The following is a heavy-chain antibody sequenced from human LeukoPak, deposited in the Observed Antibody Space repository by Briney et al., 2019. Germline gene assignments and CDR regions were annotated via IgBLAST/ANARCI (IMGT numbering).Heavy chain of an antibody. V-gene: IGHV1-18*01. CDR2: ISGYNGNT. J-gene: IGHJ1*01. CDR3: ARDKRREYFQH. Sequence: ASVKVSCKASGYTFTTYGISWVRQAPGQGLEWMGWISGYNGNTDSAQKLQGRLTMTTDTSTGTTYMELRSLRSDDTAMYYCARDKRREYFQHWGQGTLVTVSS. CDR1: GYTFTTYG.